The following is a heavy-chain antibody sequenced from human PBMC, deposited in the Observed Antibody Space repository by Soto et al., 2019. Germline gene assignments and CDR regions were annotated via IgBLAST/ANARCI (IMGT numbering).Heavy chain of an antibody. D-gene: IGHD1-26*01. CDR3: AADVGASARTFDY. CDR1: GGTFRTYA. CDR2: IIPLFGTA. V-gene: IGHV1-69*01. Sequence: QVQLVQSGAEVKKPGSSVNVSCKASGGTFRTYAISWVRQAPGQGLEWMGGIIPLFGTANYAQKFQGRVTITADESTSTAYMELSSLRSEDTAVDYCAADVGASARTFDYWGQGSLVTVSS. J-gene: IGHJ4*02.